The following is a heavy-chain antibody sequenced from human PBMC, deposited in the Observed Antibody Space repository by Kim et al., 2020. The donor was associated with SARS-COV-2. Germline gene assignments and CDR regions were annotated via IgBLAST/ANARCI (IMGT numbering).Heavy chain of an antibody. Sequence: KGRFTISRDNAKNSLYLQMNSLRAEDTGLYYCAKDQSIAARQHYYYYMDVWGKGTTVTVSS. V-gene: IGHV3-9*01. J-gene: IGHJ6*03. D-gene: IGHD6-6*01. CDR3: AKDQSIAARQHYYYYMDV.